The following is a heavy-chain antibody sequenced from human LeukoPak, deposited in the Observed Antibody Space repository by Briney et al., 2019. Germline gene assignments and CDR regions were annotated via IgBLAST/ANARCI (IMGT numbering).Heavy chain of an antibody. J-gene: IGHJ3*02. V-gene: IGHV3-11*06. Sequence: GGSLRLSCAASGFTFSDYYMSWIRQAPGKGLEWVSYISSSSSYTNYADSVKGRFTISRDNAKNSLYLQMNSLRAEDTAVYYCAKSPYYYDSSVLMGAFDIWGQGTMVTVSS. CDR2: ISSSSSYT. CDR1: GFTFSDYY. D-gene: IGHD3-22*01. CDR3: AKSPYYYDSSVLMGAFDI.